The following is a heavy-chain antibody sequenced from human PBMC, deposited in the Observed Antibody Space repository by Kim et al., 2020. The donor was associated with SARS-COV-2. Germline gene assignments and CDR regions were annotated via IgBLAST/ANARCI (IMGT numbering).Heavy chain of an antibody. D-gene: IGHD1-1*01. J-gene: IGHJ4*02. V-gene: IGHV4-59*01. CDR1: GGSISSYY. Sequence: SETLSLTCTVSGGSISSYYWSWIRQPPVKGLEWIGYIYYSGSTNYNPSLKSRVTISVDTSKNQFSLKLSSVTAADTAVYYCASLNDVFDYWGQGTLVTVSS. CDR3: ASLNDVFDY. CDR2: IYYSGST.